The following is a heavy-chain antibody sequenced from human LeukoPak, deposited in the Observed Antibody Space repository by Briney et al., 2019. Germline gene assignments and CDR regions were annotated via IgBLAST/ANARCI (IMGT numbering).Heavy chain of an antibody. CDR2: IYSGGST. CDR3: ARDRNYGDYYVDY. J-gene: IGHJ4*02. D-gene: IGHD4-17*01. V-gene: IGHV3-53*05. Sequence: GGSLRLSCAASGFTVSSNYMSWVRQAPGKGLEWVSLIYSGGSTYYADSVKGRFTISRDNSKNTLYLQMNSLRAEDTAVYYCARDRNYGDYYVDYWGQGTLVTVSS. CDR1: GFTVSSNY.